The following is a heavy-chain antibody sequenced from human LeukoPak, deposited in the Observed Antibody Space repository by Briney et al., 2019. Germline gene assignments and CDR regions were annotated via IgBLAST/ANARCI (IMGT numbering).Heavy chain of an antibody. CDR3: ARDLRLVATIVYYYYGMDV. CDR1: GFTFDNYG. Sequence: GGSLRLSCAASGFTFDNYGMSWVRQAPGKGLEWVSAITWNGGNTYHAASVKGRFTISRDNAKNSLYLQMNSLRAEDTAVYYCARDLRLVATIVYYYYGMDVWGQGTTVTVSS. D-gene: IGHD5-12*01. J-gene: IGHJ6*02. CDR2: ITWNGGNT. V-gene: IGHV3-20*04.